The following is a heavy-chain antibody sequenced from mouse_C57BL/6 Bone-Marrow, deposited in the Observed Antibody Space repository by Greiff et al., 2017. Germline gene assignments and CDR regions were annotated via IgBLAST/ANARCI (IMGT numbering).Heavy chain of an antibody. CDR3: ARANYYGSSPYAMDY. J-gene: IGHJ4*01. V-gene: IGHV3-8*01. CDR1: GYSITSDY. Sequence: EVKLMESGPGLAKPSQTLSLTCSVTGYSITSDYWNWIRKFPGNKLEYMGYISYSGSTYYNPSLKSRISITRDTSKNQYYLQLNSVTTEDTATYYCARANYYGSSPYAMDYWGQGTSGTVSS. D-gene: IGHD1-1*01. CDR2: ISYSGST.